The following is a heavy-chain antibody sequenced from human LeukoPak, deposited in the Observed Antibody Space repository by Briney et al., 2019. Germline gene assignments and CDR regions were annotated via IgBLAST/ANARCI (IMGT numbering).Heavy chain of an antibody. CDR2: IYYSGGS. V-gene: IGHV4-59*08. Sequence: SETLSLTCTVSGGSISSYSWIWIRQPPGKGLVWMGYIYYSGGSNYNPSLKRGLSIIVDTSEKHFPLKLISVPGADTPVFYCARQGIYWSGSSCYLDYWGQGTLTIVSS. CDR3: ARQGIYWSGSSCYLDY. CDR1: GGSISSYS. J-gene: IGHJ4*02. D-gene: IGHD2-15*01.